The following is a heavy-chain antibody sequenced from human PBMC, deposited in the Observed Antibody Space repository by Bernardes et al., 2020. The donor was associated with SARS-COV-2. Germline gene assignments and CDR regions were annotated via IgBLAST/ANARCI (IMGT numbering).Heavy chain of an antibody. CDR3: ASAGGLRHSAS. CDR2: VYHLGTT. CDR1: GGSISNSPNY. Sequence: SETLSLTCTVSGGSISNSPNYWGWFRQPPGKGLEYIGCVYHLGTTYYNASLQSRVTISVDTSKDQFSLRLRSLTATDTAVYYCASAGGLRHSASWGQGTLVTVSS. J-gene: IGHJ4*02. V-gene: IGHV4-39*01. D-gene: IGHD4-17*01.